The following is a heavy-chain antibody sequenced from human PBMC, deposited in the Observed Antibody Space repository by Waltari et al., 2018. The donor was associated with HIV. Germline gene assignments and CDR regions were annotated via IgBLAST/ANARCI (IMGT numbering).Heavy chain of an antibody. Sequence: QVQLQESGPGLVKPSETLSLTCTVSGGSISSYYWRWIRQPAGKGLEWIGRIYTSGSTNYNPSLKSRVTMSVDTSKNQFSLKLSSVTAADTAVYYCATHNSGSWGGWFDPWGQGTLVTVSS. CDR1: GGSISSYY. D-gene: IGHD1-26*01. J-gene: IGHJ5*02. CDR2: IYTSGST. V-gene: IGHV4-4*07. CDR3: ATHNSGSWGGWFDP.